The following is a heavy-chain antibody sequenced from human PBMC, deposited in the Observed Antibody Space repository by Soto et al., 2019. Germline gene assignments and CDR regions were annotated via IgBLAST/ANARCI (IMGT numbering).Heavy chain of an antibody. CDR2: IYWDDDK. Sequence: QITLKESGPPLVKPTQTLTLTCTFSGFSLSSTRVAVGWIRQPPGKALEWLALIYWDDDKRYSPFLKSRLTITKDTSKNQEVLTMTNMDPVDTATYYCAHSVVAGLGYYFDYWGQGTLVTVSS. D-gene: IGHD6-19*01. CDR3: AHSVVAGLGYYFDY. J-gene: IGHJ4*02. V-gene: IGHV2-5*02. CDR1: GFSLSSTRVA.